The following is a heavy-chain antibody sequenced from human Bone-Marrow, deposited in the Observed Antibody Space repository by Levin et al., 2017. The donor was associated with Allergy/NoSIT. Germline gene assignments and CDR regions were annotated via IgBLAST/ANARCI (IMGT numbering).Heavy chain of an antibody. D-gene: IGHD3-16*01. CDR2: IIPIFGTA. J-gene: IGHJ6*02. CDR3: ASVVLGVTPINYYYYGMDV. CDR1: GGTFSSYA. V-gene: IGHV1-69*13. Sequence: SVKVSCKASGGTFSSYAISWVRQAPGQGLEWMGGIIPIFGTANYAQKFQGRVTITADESTSTAYMELSSLRSEDTAVYYCASVVLGVTPINYYYYGMDVWGQGTTVTVSS.